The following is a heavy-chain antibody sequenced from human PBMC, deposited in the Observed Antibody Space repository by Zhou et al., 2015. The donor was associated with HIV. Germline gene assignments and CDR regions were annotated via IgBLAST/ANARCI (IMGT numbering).Heavy chain of an antibody. D-gene: IGHD6-19*01. J-gene: IGHJ3*02. CDR3: ARGITPFQQWPFLGAFDI. V-gene: IGHV1-69*12. Sequence: QVQLVQSGAEVKKPGSSVKVSCKASGGTFSSYAISWVRQAPGQGLEWMGGIIPIFGTANYAQKFQGRVTITADESTSTAYMELSSLRSEDTAVYYCARGITPFQQWPFLGAFDIWGQGTMVTVSS. CDR2: IIPIFGTA. CDR1: GGTFSSYA.